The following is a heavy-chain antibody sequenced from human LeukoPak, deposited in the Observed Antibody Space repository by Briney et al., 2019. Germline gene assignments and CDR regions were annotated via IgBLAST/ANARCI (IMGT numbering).Heavy chain of an antibody. Sequence: ASETLSLTCSVSGYSIISDYLWGWDRQPPGKGPEWIGSIFHSGSVFYNPSLRSRVTLSIEPSKNRFSLELTSVTAADTAIYYCARVVASTSIDSWGQGTLVTVSS. D-gene: IGHD2-15*01. V-gene: IGHV4-38-2*02. CDR3: ARVVASTSIDS. CDR1: GYSIISDYL. J-gene: IGHJ4*02. CDR2: IFHSGSV.